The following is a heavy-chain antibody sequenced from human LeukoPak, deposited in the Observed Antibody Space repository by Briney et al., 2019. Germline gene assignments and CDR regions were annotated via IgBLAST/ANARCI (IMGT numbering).Heavy chain of an antibody. CDR1: GFTFSSYA. J-gene: IGHJ4*02. D-gene: IGHD5-18*01. V-gene: IGHV3-30-3*01. CDR3: ARQYSYGSRAFDY. Sequence: GGSLRLSCAASGFTFSSYAMHWVRQAPGKGLEWVAVISYDGSNKYYADSVKGRFTISRDNSKNSLYLQMNSLRAEDTAVYYCARQYSYGSRAFDYWGQGTLVTVSS. CDR2: ISYDGSNK.